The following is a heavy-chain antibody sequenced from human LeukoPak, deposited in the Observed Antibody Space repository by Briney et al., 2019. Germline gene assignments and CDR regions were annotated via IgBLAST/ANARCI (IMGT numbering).Heavy chain of an antibody. J-gene: IGHJ4*02. CDR2: IYYSGST. CDR1: GGSISSYY. D-gene: IGHD3-10*01. Sequence: SETLSLTCTVSGGSISSYYWSWIRQPPGKGLEWIGYIYYSGSTNYNPSLKSRVTISVDTSKNQFSLKLSSVTAADTAVYYCARGPYINPSTYYYGSGSFYFDYWGQGTLATVSS. CDR3: ARGPYINPSTYYYGSGSFYFDY. V-gene: IGHV4-59*01.